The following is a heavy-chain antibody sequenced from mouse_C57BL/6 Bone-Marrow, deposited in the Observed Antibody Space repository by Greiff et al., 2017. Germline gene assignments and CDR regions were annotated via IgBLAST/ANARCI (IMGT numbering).Heavy chain of an antibody. D-gene: IGHD4-1*01. CDR2: ISDGGSYT. CDR1: GFTFSSYA. Sequence: EVNLVESGGGLVKPGGSLKLSCAASGFTFSSYAMSWVRQTPEKRLEWVATISDGGSYTYYPDNVKGRFTISRDNAKNNLYLQMSHLKSEDTAMYYCARMGPSWDGFMDYWGQGTSVTVSS. J-gene: IGHJ4*01. V-gene: IGHV5-4*03. CDR3: ARMGPSWDGFMDY.